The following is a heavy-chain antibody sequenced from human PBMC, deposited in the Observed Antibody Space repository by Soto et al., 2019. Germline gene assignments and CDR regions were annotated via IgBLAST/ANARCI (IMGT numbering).Heavy chain of an antibody. J-gene: IGHJ5*02. CDR1: GFTFSSYG. V-gene: IGHV3-30*18. Sequence: PGGSLRLSCAASGFTFSSYGMHWVRQAPGKGLEWVAVISHDGSNKYCGDSVKGRFTISRDNSKNTLYLQMNSLRAEDTAVYYCAKDNCISTSCYRLYNWFDPWGQGTLVTVSS. CDR3: AKDNCISTSCYRLYNWFDP. D-gene: IGHD2-2*01. CDR2: ISHDGSNK.